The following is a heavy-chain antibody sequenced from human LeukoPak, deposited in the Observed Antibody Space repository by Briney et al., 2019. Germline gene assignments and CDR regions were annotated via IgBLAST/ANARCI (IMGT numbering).Heavy chain of an antibody. V-gene: IGHV4-4*07. Sequence: PSETLTLTCTVSGGAISSYYRSWIRQPAGKGLEWIGRIYTSGSTNYNPSLKSRVTMSVDTSKNQFSLKLSSVTAADTAVYHCARDSRSITMIVVDDAFDLWGQGTMVTVSS. CDR1: GGAISSYY. CDR2: IYTSGST. J-gene: IGHJ3*01. CDR3: ARDSRSITMIVVDDAFDL. D-gene: IGHD3-22*01.